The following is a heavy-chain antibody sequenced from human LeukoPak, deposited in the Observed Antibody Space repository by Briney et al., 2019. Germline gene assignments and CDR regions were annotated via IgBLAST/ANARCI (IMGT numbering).Heavy chain of an antibody. CDR1: GYTFTSYG. J-gene: IGHJ4*02. Sequence: GASVKVSCKASGYTFTSYGISWVRQTPGHGLEWMGWISAYNGNTNYAQKLQGRVTMTTDTSTSTAYMELRSLRSDDTAVYYCARDRKWFGELSLDPLDYWGQGTLVTVSS. CDR3: ARDRKWFGELSLDPLDY. D-gene: IGHD3-10*01. V-gene: IGHV1-18*04. CDR2: ISAYNGNT.